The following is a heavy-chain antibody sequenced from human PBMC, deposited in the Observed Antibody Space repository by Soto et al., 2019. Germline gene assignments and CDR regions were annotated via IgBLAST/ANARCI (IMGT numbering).Heavy chain of an antibody. Sequence: QVQLVQSGAEVRKPGSSVEVSCMASGSTFSSYTVNWVRQAPGQGLEWIGRIIPILGVTHYARRFQGRVTVSADRSRKTASIELTSLTSEDTAVYYCAGRRDGGVDCSTKFYYGMDVWGQGTTVTVSS. CDR1: GSTFSSYT. V-gene: IGHV1-69*02. CDR3: AGRRDGGVDCSTKFYYGMDV. CDR2: IIPILGVT. J-gene: IGHJ6*02. D-gene: IGHD2-21*02.